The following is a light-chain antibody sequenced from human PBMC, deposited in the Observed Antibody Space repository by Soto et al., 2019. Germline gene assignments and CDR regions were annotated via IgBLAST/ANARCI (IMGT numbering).Light chain of an antibody. CDR2: DAS. J-gene: IGKJ2*01. CDR1: QSISAW. CDR3: QQYNSYPYT. Sequence: DIQMTQSPSTLSASVGDRVTITCRASQSISAWLAWYQQKPGKAPKFLIYDASSLESGVPSRFSGSGSGTEFTLTISSLQPDDFATYYCQQYNSYPYTFGQGTKLEIK. V-gene: IGKV1-5*01.